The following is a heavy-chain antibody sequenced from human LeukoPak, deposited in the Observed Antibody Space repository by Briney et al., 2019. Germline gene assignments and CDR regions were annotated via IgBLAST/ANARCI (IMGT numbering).Heavy chain of an antibody. CDR3: TSISLGANEDY. CDR2: IRPDASDT. V-gene: IGHV3-7*03. J-gene: IGHJ4*02. CDR1: GFSFSNAW. Sequence: GGSLRLSCAASGFSFSNAWMNWVRQAPGKGLEWVANIRPDASDTGYVDSVKGRFTISRDNAKNSVYLQMNSLRVDDTAVYYCTSISLGANEDYWGQGTRVTVSS. D-gene: IGHD1-26*01.